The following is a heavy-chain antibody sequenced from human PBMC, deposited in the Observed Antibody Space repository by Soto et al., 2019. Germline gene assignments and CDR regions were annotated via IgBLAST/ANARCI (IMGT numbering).Heavy chain of an antibody. J-gene: IGHJ6*02. CDR2: FYYSGST. CDR3: AREFSTVTNYGMDV. D-gene: IGHD4-17*01. Sequence: PSETLSLTCTVSGGSISSYYWSWIRQPPGKGLEWIGYFYYSGSTYYNPSLKSRVTISVDTSKNQFSPKLSSVTAADTAVYYCAREFSTVTNYGMDVWGQGTTVTVSS. CDR1: GGSISSYY. V-gene: IGHV4-59*01.